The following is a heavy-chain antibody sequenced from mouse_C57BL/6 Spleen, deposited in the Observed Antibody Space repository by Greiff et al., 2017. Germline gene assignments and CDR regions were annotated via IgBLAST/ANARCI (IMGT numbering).Heavy chain of an antibody. CDR3: ARHDGYYVGAMDY. Sequence: QVHVKQSGPGLVAPSQSLSITCTVSGFSLTSYGVHWVRQPPGQGLEWLVVIWSDGSTTYNSALKSRLSISKDNSKSQVFLKMNSLQTDDTAMYYCARHDGYYVGAMDYWGQGTSVTVSA. CDR2: IWSDGST. D-gene: IGHD2-3*01. J-gene: IGHJ4*01. V-gene: IGHV2-6-1*01. CDR1: GFSLTSYG.